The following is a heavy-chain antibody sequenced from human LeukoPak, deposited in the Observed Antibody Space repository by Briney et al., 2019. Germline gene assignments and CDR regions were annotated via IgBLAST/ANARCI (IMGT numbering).Heavy chain of an antibody. J-gene: IGHJ6*02. Sequence: GESLKISCKGSGYSFTSYWIGWVRQMPGKGLEWMGIIYPGDSDTRYSPCFQGQVTISADKSISTAYLQWSSLKASDTAMYYCARQAAAAGVYYYGMDVWGQGTTVTVSS. CDR2: IYPGDSDT. CDR1: GYSFTSYW. D-gene: IGHD6-13*01. V-gene: IGHV5-51*01. CDR3: ARQAAAAGVYYYGMDV.